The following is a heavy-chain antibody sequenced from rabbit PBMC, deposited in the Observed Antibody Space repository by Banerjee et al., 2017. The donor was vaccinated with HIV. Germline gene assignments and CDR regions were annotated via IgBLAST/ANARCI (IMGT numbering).Heavy chain of an antibody. Sequence: MCWVRQAPGKGLEWIACIYIGSSGSTYYASWAKGRFTISKTSSTTVTLQMTSLTAADTATYFCARDYVGGSVLSRLDLWGPGTLVTVS. V-gene: IGHV1S40*01. D-gene: IGHD8-1*01. CDR2: IYIGSSGST. CDR3: ARDYVGGSVLSRLDL. J-gene: IGHJ3*01.